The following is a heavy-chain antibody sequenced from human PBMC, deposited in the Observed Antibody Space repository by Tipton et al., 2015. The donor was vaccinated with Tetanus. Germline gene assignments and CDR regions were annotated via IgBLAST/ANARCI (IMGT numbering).Heavy chain of an antibody. CDR2: VFYNGGT. CDR1: GDSIGTNNNY. J-gene: IGHJ5*02. CDR3: AGDHRLSASYAGWFGP. Sequence: TLSLTCSVSGDSIGTNNNYWSWIRQHPGKGLEWIGYVFYNGGTYYDPSLKSRATISIDTSKNQFSLRLKSVTPADTAMYYCAGDHRLSASYAGWFGPWGQGTLVTVSS. V-gene: IGHV4-31*03. D-gene: IGHD2-8*01.